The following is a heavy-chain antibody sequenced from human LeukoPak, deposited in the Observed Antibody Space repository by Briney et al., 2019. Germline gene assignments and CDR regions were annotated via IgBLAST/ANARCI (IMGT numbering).Heavy chain of an antibody. CDR2: IYYTGST. J-gene: IGHJ4*02. Sequence: SETLSLTFTVSGGSISSYYWSGIRQPPGKGLEWIGYIYYTGSTNYNPSLKSRVTISVDTSKNQFSLKLSSVTATDTAVFYRARHFTTFGAFYFCDWGQGTLVTVSS. CDR3: ARHFTTFGAFYFCD. V-gene: IGHV4-59*08. CDR1: GGSISSYY. D-gene: IGHD1-14*01.